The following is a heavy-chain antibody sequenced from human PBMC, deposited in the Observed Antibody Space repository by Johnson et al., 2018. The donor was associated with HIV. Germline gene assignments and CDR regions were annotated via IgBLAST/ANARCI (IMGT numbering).Heavy chain of an antibody. CDR2: IISKAYGGTT. J-gene: IGHJ3*02. V-gene: IGHV3-49*04. CDR1: GFTFGDYA. D-gene: IGHD6-6*01. CDR3: ASLVGSSSGEAFDI. Sequence: MLLVESGGGLVQPGRSLRLSCTASGFTFGDYAMSWVRQAPGKGLEWVGFIISKAYGGTTEYAASVKGRFTISRDNAKNSLYLQMNSLRAEDTAVYYCASLVGSSSGEAFDIWGQGTMVTVSS.